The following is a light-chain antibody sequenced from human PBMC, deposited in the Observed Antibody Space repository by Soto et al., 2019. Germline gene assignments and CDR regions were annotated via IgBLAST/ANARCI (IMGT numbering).Light chain of an antibody. J-gene: IGKJ1*01. V-gene: IGKV3-15*01. CDR1: QSVGKY. CDR2: GAS. Sequence: EIVKTQSPASLSVPPGERVTLSCRASQSVGKYLAWYQQKPGQAPRVLIYGASTRATGVPDRFSGSGSGTDFTLTISRLEPEDFAVYYCQQYDTIVQTFGQGTKVDIK. CDR3: QQYDTIVQT.